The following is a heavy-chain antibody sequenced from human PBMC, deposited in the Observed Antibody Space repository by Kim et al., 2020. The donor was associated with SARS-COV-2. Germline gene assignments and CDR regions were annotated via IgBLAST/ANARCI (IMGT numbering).Heavy chain of an antibody. J-gene: IGHJ4*02. Sequence: SETLSLTCAVYGGSFSGYYWSWIRQPPGKGLEWIGEINHSGSTNYNPSLKSRVTISVDTSKNQFSLKLSSVTAADTAVYYCARESRYYDSSGYHDPFDYWGQGTLVTVSS. V-gene: IGHV4-34*01. CDR1: GGSFSGYY. D-gene: IGHD3-22*01. CDR2: INHSGST. CDR3: ARESRYYDSSGYHDPFDY.